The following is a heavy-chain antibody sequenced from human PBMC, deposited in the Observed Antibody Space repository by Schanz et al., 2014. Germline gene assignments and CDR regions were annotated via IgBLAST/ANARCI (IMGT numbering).Heavy chain of an antibody. J-gene: IGHJ4*02. CDR1: GYTVSALA. V-gene: IGHV1-46*03. Sequence: QVQLLQSGSEVKKPGASVKVSCEISGYTVSALAMHWVRQAPGQGLEWMGIINPSGGSTSYAQKFQGRVTMTRDTSASIVYMELSSLRSEDTAVYYCARGGFFDSTSFDSWGQGTLVTVSS. D-gene: IGHD2-2*01. CDR3: ARGGFFDSTSFDS. CDR2: INPSGGST.